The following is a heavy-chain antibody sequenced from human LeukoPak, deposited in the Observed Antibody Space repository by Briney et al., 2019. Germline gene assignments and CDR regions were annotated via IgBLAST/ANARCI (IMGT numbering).Heavy chain of an antibody. CDR1: GFTFSSYA. Sequence: GGSLRLSCAASGFTFSSYAMHWVRQAPGKGLEWVAVISYDGSNKFYADSGKGRFTIFRENSKNTLYPQMNRPRAEDPAVSDCARDRIVVVVGATEFDYWGQGTLVTVSS. J-gene: IGHJ4*02. CDR3: ARDRIVVVVGATEFDY. CDR2: ISYDGSNK. D-gene: IGHD2-15*01. V-gene: IGHV3-30*04.